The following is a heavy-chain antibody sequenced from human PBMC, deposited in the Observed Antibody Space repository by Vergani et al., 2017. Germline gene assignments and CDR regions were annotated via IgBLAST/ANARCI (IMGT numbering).Heavy chain of an antibody. D-gene: IGHD2-2*01. Sequence: QVQLVESGGGVVQPGRSLRLSCAASGFTFSSYGMHWVRQAPGKGLEWVAVIWYDGSNKYYADSVKGRFTISRDNSKNTLYLQMKSVRAEDTAVYYCAREAIPSSAGSTPYAFDIWGQGTMVTVSS. CDR3: AREAIPSSAGSTPYAFDI. V-gene: IGHV3-33*01. J-gene: IGHJ3*02. CDR2: IWYDGSNK. CDR1: GFTFSSYG.